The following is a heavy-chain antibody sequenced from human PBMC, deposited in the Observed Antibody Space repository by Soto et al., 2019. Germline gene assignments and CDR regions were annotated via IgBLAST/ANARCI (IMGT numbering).Heavy chain of an antibody. J-gene: IGHJ4*02. V-gene: IGHV5-10-1*01. Sequence: PGEALKISCKGSGYSFTSYWISWVRQMPGKGLEWMGRIDPSDSYTNYSPSFQGHVTISADKSISTAYLQWSSLKASDTAMYYCVAAAGTGLDYWGRGTLVTVSS. CDR3: VAAAGTGLDY. D-gene: IGHD6-13*01. CDR2: IDPSDSYT. CDR1: GYSFTSYW.